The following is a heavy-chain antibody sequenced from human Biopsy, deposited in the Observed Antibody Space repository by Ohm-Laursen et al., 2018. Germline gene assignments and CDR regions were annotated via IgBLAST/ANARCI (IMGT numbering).Heavy chain of an antibody. CDR3: ARDRWPHVTLLGLVVFDF. CDR1: GGTFTTYG. Sequence: ASVKVSCNVSGGTFTTYGISWVRQAPGQGLEWMGWISPYNGDTDYAQKLQGRVTMTTDTSTSTAYMDLRSLRSDDTAVYYCARDRWPHVTLLGLVVFDFWGQGTLVIVSS. V-gene: IGHV1-18*01. D-gene: IGHD3-3*01. J-gene: IGHJ4*02. CDR2: ISPYNGDT.